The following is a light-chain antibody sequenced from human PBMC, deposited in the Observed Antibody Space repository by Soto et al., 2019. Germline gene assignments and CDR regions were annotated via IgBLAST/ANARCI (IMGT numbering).Light chain of an antibody. CDR3: SSYTSSSTLSV. Sequence: QSVLTQPASVSRSPGQSITISCTRTSSDVGGYNYVSWYQQHQGNAPKLMIYEVSNRPSGVSKRFSGSKSGNTASLTISGLQAEDEADYYCSSYTSSSTLSVFGTGTKVTVL. V-gene: IGLV2-14*01. J-gene: IGLJ1*01. CDR2: EVS. CDR1: SSDVGGYNY.